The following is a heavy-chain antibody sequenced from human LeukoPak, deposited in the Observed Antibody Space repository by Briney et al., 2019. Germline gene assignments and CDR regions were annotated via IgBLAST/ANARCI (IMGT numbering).Heavy chain of an antibody. V-gene: IGHV1-24*01. CDR1: GYTLTELS. CDR3: ATSSLFMVRGVTRFFDY. D-gene: IGHD3-10*01. Sequence: EASVKVSCKVSGYTLTELSMHWVRQAPGKGLEWMGGFDPEDGETIYAQKFQGRVTMTEDTSTNTAYMELSSLRSEDTAVYYCATSSLFMVRGVTRFFDYWGQGTLSPSPQ. J-gene: IGHJ4*02. CDR2: FDPEDGET.